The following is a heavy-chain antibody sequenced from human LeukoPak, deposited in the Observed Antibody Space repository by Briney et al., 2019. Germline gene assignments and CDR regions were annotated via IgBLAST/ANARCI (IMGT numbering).Heavy chain of an antibody. J-gene: IGHJ4*02. CDR3: ASHVSSAVARPNLFDY. D-gene: IGHD6-19*01. CDR2: IIPILGIA. CDR1: GGTFSSYA. V-gene: IGHV1-69*04. Sequence: GASVKVSCKASGGTFSSYAISWVRQAPGQGLEWMGRIIPILGIANYAQKFQGRVTITADKSTSTAYMELSSLRSEDTAVYYCASHVSSAVARPNLFDYWGQGTLVTVSS.